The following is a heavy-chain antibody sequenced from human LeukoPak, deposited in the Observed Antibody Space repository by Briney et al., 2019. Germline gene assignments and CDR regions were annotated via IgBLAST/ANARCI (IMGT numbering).Heavy chain of an antibody. CDR2: ISYDGSNK. V-gene: IGHV3-30*18. CDR1: GFTFSSFG. D-gene: IGHD6-13*01. CDR3: AKLQEQQLGRPNDY. Sequence: GGSLRLSCAASGFTFSSFGMHWVRQAPGKGLGWLALISYDGSNKQYADSVKGRFTISRDNSKNTLYLQMNSLRAEDTAVYYCAKLQEQQLGRPNDYWGQGTLVTVSS. J-gene: IGHJ4*02.